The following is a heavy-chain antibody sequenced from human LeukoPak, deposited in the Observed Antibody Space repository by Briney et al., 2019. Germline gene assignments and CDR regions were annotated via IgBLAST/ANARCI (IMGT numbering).Heavy chain of an antibody. J-gene: IGHJ4*02. CDR1: GFTFDDYT. CDR2: ISWDGDST. Sequence: GGSLRPSCAASGFTFDDYTMHWVRQAPGKGLEWVSLISWDGDSTYYADSVKGRFTISRDNSKNSLFLQMNSLRTEDTALYFCAKDIYAKGAVGAFDYWGQGTLVTVSS. D-gene: IGHD1-26*01. V-gene: IGHV3-43*01. CDR3: AKDIYAKGAVGAFDY.